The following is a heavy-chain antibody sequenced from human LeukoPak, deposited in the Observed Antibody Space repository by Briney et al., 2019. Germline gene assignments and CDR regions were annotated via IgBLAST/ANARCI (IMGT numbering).Heavy chain of an antibody. CDR2: IYYSGST. CDR1: GGSISSYY. Sequence: PSETLSLTCTVSGGSISSYYWSWIRQPPGKGLEWIGYIYYSGSTNYNPSLKSRVTISVDTSKNQFSLKLTSVTAADTAVYYCARAVVGAHFDYWGQGTPVTVSS. J-gene: IGHJ4*02. D-gene: IGHD1-26*01. CDR3: ARAVVGAHFDY. V-gene: IGHV4-59*01.